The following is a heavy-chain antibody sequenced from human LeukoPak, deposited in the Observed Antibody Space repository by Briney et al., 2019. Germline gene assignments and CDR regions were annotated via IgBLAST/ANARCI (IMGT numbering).Heavy chain of an antibody. CDR1: GFTFSNYG. CDR3: AKEEGVMAIAGSPSGY. D-gene: IGHD2-21*01. CDR2: ISYDRTNK. J-gene: IGHJ4*02. Sequence: GGSLRLSCAASGFTFSNYGSHWVRQAPGKGLEGVAIISYDRTNKYYADSVKGRFTISRDNSKNTLYLQMNSLRAEDTAMYYCAKEEGVMAIAGSPSGYWGQGTLVTVSS. V-gene: IGHV3-30*18.